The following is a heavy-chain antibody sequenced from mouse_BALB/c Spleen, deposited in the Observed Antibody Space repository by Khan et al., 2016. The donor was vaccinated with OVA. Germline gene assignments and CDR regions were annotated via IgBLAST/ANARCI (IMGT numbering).Heavy chain of an antibody. J-gene: IGHJ2*01. V-gene: IGHV2-9*02. CDR1: GYSLTRYG. CDR2: IWAGGST. D-gene: IGHD3-3*01. CDR3: ARSKDLARY. Sequence: QVQLKESGPGLVAPSQSLSITCTVYGYSLTRYGVHWVRQPPGKGLEWLGLIWAGGSTNYNWALLSRLSISIANSTSLVFLIMNSLQTDDTALYYCARSKDLARYWGQGTTLTVSS.